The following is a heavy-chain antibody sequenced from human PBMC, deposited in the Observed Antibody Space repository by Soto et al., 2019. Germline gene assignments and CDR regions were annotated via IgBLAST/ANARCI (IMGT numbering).Heavy chain of an antibody. CDR3: AKYAPLRFLEWFPDY. Sequence: GASVKVSCKASGYTFTSYDINWVRQATGQGLEWMGWMNPNSGNTGYAQKFQGRVTMTRNTSISTAYMELSSLRSEDTAVYYCAKYAPLRFLEWFPDYWGQGPLVTVSS. D-gene: IGHD3-3*01. V-gene: IGHV1-8*01. CDR2: MNPNSGNT. CDR1: GYTFTSYD. J-gene: IGHJ4*02.